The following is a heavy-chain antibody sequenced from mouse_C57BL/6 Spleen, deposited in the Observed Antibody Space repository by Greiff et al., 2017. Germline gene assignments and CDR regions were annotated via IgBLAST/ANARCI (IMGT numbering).Heavy chain of an antibody. V-gene: IGHV1-7*01. Sequence: VQLQQSGAELAKPGASVKLSCTASGYTFTSYWMHWVKQRPGQGLEWIGYINPSSGYTKYNQKFKDKATLTADKSSSTAYMQLSSLTYEDSAVYFCAPNWAFDYRGQGTTLTVSS. CDR3: APNWAFDY. CDR1: GYTFTSYW. D-gene: IGHD4-1*01. J-gene: IGHJ2*01. CDR2: INPSSGYT.